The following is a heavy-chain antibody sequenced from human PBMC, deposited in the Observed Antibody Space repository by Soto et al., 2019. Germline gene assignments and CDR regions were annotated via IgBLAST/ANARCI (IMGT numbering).Heavy chain of an antibody. CDR3: ASAYSTSQYGFDF. CDR2: IYYSGST. Sequence: SETLSLTCTASGGSISSYYWSWIRQPPGKGLEWIGYIYYSGSTKYNPSLKSRVTISVDTSKNQFSLRLSSVTAADTAVYYCASAYSTSQYGFDFWGQGTMVTVSS. CDR1: GGSISSYY. V-gene: IGHV4-59*01. J-gene: IGHJ3*01. D-gene: IGHD6-6*01.